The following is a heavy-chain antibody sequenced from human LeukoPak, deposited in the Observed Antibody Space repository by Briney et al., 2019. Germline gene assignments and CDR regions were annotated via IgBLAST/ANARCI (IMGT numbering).Heavy chain of an antibody. D-gene: IGHD3-9*01. CDR3: ARDQERDRALSYFDWSRYYFDY. J-gene: IGHJ4*02. CDR1: XFTXXXXS. V-gene: IGHV3-21*01. CDR2: ISSSSSYI. Sequence: XFTXXXXSMNWVGXAPGKGREWGSSISSSSSYIYYADSVKGRFTISRDNAKNSLYLQMNSLRAEDTAVYYCARDQERDRALSYFDWSRYYFDYWGQGTLVTVSS.